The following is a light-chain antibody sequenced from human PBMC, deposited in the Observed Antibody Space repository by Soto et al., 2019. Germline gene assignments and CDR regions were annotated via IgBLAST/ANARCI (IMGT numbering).Light chain of an antibody. CDR1: SSNIGAGYD. CDR3: QSYASSLSGSV. Sequence: QSVLTQPPSVSGAPGQRVTISCTGSSSNIGAGYDVHWYQQLPGTAPKLLIYVNSNRPSGVPDRFSGSKSGTSASLAITGLQAEDEADYYCQSYASSLSGSVFGGGTQLTVL. J-gene: IGLJ2*01. V-gene: IGLV1-40*01. CDR2: VNS.